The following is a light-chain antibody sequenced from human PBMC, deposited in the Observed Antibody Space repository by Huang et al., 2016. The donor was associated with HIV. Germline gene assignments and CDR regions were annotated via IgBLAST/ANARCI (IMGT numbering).Light chain of an antibody. CDR2: DAS. Sequence: EIVLTQSPATLSFFPGQRVSLSCRAIQTINTHLAWYQQRPGQPLRLLIYDASSRVPGVASRFSGSGSGTDFTLTISSLESEDFATYYCQQRVNGLTFGGGTKV. CDR3: QQRVNGLT. CDR1: QTINTH. V-gene: IGKV3-11*01. J-gene: IGKJ4*01.